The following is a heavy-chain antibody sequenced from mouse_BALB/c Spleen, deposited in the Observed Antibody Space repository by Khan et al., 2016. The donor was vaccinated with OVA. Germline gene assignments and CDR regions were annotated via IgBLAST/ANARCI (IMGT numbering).Heavy chain of an antibody. CDR1: GYSITSGYG. CDR3: ARTARRKY. V-gene: IGHV3-2*02. CDR2: ISYSGRT. D-gene: IGHD1-2*01. Sequence: EVQLQELGPGLVKPSQSLSLTCTVTGYSITSGYGWNWIRQFPGNKLEWMGYISYSGRTNYNQSLKSRISITRDTSKNQFYLQLNSVTTEDTATYYCARTARRKYWGQGTTLTVSS. J-gene: IGHJ2*01.